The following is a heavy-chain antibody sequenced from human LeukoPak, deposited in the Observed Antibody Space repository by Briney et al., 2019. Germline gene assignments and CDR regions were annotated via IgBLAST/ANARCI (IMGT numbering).Heavy chain of an antibody. CDR1: GGSISSGFYY. CDR2: IYTTGST. CDR3: ARRQDGHDY. Sequence: PSETLSLTCTVSGGSISSGFYYWNWIRQPAGKGLEWIGRIYTTGSTNYNPSLKSRVTISLDTSRSQFSLKLSSVTAADTAVYYCARRQDGHDYWGQGTLVTVSS. J-gene: IGHJ4*02. V-gene: IGHV4-61*02.